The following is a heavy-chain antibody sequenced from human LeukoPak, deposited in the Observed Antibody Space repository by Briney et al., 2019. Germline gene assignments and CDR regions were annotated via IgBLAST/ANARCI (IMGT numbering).Heavy chain of an antibody. D-gene: IGHD6-19*01. J-gene: IGHJ3*02. CDR2: ISGSGGST. CDR3: AKDGVAVTYDAFDI. Sequence: QTGGSLRLSCAASGFTFSSYAMSWVRQAPGKGLEWVSAISGSGGSTYYADSVKGRFTISRDNSKNTLYLQMNSLRADDTAVYYWAKDGVAVTYDAFDIWGQGTMVTVSS. CDR1: GFTFSSYA. V-gene: IGHV3-23*01.